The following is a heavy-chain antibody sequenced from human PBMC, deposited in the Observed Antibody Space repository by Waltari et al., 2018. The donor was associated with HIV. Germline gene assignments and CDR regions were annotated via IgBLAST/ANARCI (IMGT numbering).Heavy chain of an antibody. J-gene: IGHJ2*01. CDR3: ARYGYPWYFDL. CDR1: GFTFSAYS. V-gene: IGHV3-48*01. Sequence: EVQLVESGGGLVQPGGSLRLSCAASGFTFSAYSMNWVRPAPGKGLEWVSYIDRRSETIYYAGSVKGRFTISRDNAKDSLVLQMNSLRAEDTAVYYCARYGYPWYFDLWGRGTLVTVSS. D-gene: IGHD6-13*01. CDR2: IDRRSETI.